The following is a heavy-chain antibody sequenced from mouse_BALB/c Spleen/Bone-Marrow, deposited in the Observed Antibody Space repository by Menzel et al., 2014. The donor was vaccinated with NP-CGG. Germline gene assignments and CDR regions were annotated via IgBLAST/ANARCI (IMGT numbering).Heavy chain of an antibody. Sequence: EVKLEESGGGLVQPGGSRKLSCAASGFTFGSFGMHWVRQAPEKGLEWVAYISSGSSTIYYADTVMGRFTISRDNPKNTLFLQMTSLRPEDTAMYYCARSGSSSGYFDYWGQGTTLTVSS. J-gene: IGHJ2*01. CDR3: ARSGSSSGYFDY. CDR2: ISSGSSTI. D-gene: IGHD1-1*01. V-gene: IGHV5-17*02. CDR1: GFTFGSFG.